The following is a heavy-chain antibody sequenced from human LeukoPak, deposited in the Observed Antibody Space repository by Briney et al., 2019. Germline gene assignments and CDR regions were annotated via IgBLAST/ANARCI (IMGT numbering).Heavy chain of an antibody. CDR1: GGSISSSSYY. CDR2: IYYSGST. Sequence: SETLSLTCTVSGGSISSSSYYWGWIRQPPGKGLEWIGSIYYSGSTYYNPSLKSRVTISVDTSKNQFSLKLSSVTAADTAVYYCARVTGYDILTGEYYFDYWGQGTLVTVSS. CDR3: ARVTGYDILTGEYYFDY. V-gene: IGHV4-39*07. D-gene: IGHD3-9*01. J-gene: IGHJ4*02.